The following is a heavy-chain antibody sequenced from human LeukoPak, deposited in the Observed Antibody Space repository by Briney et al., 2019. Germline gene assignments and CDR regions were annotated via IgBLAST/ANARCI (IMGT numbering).Heavy chain of an antibody. V-gene: IGHV5-51*01. CDR3: ARHAPQYSNYRRYFDL. D-gene: IGHD4-11*01. Sequence: GESLKISCKGSGYSFTSYWIGWVRQMPGKGLEWMGIIYPGDSDTRYSPSFQGQVTISADKSISTAYLQWSSLKASDTAMYYCARHAPQYSNYRRYFDLWGRGTLVTVSS. CDR1: GYSFTSYW. J-gene: IGHJ2*01. CDR2: IYPGDSDT.